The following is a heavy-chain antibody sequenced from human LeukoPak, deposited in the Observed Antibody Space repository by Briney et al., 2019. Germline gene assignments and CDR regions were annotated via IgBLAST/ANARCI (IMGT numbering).Heavy chain of an antibody. Sequence: PGGSLRLSCAASGFTFSTYSMTWVRQAPGKGLEWVSHITKSGSTIYHADSVKGRFTISRDNAKNSLYLQMNGLRDEDTAVYYCARGINYAFDIWGQGTMVTVSS. D-gene: IGHD1-7*01. J-gene: IGHJ3*02. V-gene: IGHV3-48*02. CDR1: GFTFSTYS. CDR3: ARGINYAFDI. CDR2: ITKSGSTI.